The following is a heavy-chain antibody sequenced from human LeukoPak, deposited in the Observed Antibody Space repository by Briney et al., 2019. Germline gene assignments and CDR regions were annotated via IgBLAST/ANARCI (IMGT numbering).Heavy chain of an antibody. D-gene: IGHD2-2*01. CDR2: IKEDGTKK. CDR1: GFTFSDYW. Sequence: PGGSLRLSCVASGFTFSDYWMTWVRQAPGKGLEWMASIKEDGTKKDYGDSLRGRITISRDNSKNSLSLEMNSLRAEDTAVYYCARAGYVAAFDIWGQGTTVTVSS. V-gene: IGHV3-7*01. J-gene: IGHJ3*02. CDR3: ARAGYVAAFDI.